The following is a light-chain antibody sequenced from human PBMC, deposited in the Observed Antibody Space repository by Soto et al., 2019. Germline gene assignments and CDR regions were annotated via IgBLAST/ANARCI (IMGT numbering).Light chain of an antibody. CDR3: QVWDSSSDHYV. J-gene: IGLJ1*01. V-gene: IGLV3-21*04. CDR1: NIGSKS. CDR2: YDS. Sequence: SYELTQPPSVSVAPGKTARITCGGNNIGSKSVHWYQQKPGQATVLVIYYDSARPSGIPERFSGFNSGNTATLTISRVEYGDEADYYCQVWDSSSDHYVFGTGTKLTVL.